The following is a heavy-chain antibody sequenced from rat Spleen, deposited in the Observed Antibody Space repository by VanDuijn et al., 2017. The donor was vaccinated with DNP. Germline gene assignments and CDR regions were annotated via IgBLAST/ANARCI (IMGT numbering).Heavy chain of an antibody. Sequence: EVQLMETGGGLVQPGRSLKVSCVASGFTFSSYWMYWIRQTPEKGLEWVASIDTDGDNSYYLDSVKGRFTISRDNAKNTLYLQMNSLRSEDTATYYCARTTRVYWSFDFWGPGTMVTVSS. CDR3: ARTTRVYWSFDF. J-gene: IGHJ1*01. CDR1: GFTFSSYW. V-gene: IGHV5-58*01. CDR2: IDTDGDNS. D-gene: IGHD1-4*01.